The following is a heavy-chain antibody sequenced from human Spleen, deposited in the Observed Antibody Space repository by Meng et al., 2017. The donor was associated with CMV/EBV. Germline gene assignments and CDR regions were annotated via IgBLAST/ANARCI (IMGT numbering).Heavy chain of an antibody. CDR1: GGSISSSGYY. J-gene: IGHJ2*01. CDR2: IYFSGTV. V-gene: IGHV4-39*07. D-gene: IGHD3/OR15-3a*01. Sequence: SETLSLTCSVFGGSISSSGYYWGWIRQPPGKGLEWIGSIYFSGTVNYSPSFKSRVTMSVDTSKNQYSLKLTSVTAADTALYWCARDTPFWTPDRYFDLWGRGTLVTVSS. CDR3: ARDTPFWTPDRYFDL.